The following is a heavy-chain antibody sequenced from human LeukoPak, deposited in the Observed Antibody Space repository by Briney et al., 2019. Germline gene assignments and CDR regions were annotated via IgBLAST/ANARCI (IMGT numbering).Heavy chain of an antibody. CDR3: ARQPGYNLIVDY. CDR1: GGSISSSSYY. CDR2: IYYSGST. V-gene: IGHV4-39*01. J-gene: IGHJ4*02. D-gene: IGHD5-24*01. Sequence: SETLSLTCTVSGGSISSSSYYWGWIRQPPGKGLEWIGSIYYSGSTYYNPSLKGRVTISVDTSKNQFSLKLSSVTAADTAVYYCARQPGYNLIVDYWGQGTLVTVSS.